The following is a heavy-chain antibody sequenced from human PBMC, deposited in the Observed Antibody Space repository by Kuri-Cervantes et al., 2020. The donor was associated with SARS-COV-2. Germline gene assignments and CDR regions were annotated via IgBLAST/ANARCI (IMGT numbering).Heavy chain of an antibody. D-gene: IGHD3-3*01. J-gene: IGHJ5*02. Sequence: SETLSLTCTVSGGSISGYYWSWIRQPPGKGLEWIGYIYYSGSTNYNPSLKSRVTISVDTSKNQFSLKLSSVTAADTAVYYCARQMMSSITIFGVVITRNWFDPWGQGTLVTVSS. CDR2: IYYSGST. CDR1: GGSISGYY. V-gene: IGHV4-59*08. CDR3: ARQMMSSITIFGVVITRNWFDP.